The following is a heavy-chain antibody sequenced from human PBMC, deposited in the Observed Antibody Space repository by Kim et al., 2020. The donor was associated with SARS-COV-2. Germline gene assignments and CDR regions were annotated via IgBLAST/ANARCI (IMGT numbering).Heavy chain of an antibody. CDR2: FDPEDGET. Sequence: ASVKVSCKVSGYTLTELSMHWVRQAPGKGLEWMGGFDPEDGETIYAQKFQGRVTMTEDTSTDTAYMELSSLRSEDTAVYYCATESRRSLRGVTTIYAFDIWGQGTMVTVSS. V-gene: IGHV1-24*01. J-gene: IGHJ3*02. CDR3: ATESRRSLRGVTTIYAFDI. CDR1: GYTLTELS. D-gene: IGHD5-12*01.